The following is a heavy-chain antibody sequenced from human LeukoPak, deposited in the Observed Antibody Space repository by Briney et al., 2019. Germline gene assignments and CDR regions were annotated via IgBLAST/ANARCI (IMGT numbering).Heavy chain of an antibody. D-gene: IGHD2-15*01. CDR2: INPDSGGA. J-gene: IGHJ4*02. CDR1: GYTFTGNF. V-gene: IGHV1-2*06. CDR3: ARGTDCSGGSCLDY. Sequence: ASVKVSCKASGYTFTGNFMHWLRQAPGQGLEWMGLINPDSGGANYAQKLQGRVTMTRDTSISTAYMELSRLRSDDTAVYYCARGTDCSGGSCLDYWGQGTLVTVSS.